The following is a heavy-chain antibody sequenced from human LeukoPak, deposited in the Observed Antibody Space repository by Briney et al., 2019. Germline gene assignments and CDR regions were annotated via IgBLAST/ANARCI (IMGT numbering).Heavy chain of an antibody. CDR1: GYRFTSYW. V-gene: IGHV5-51*01. Sequence: GESLKISFQGSGYRFTSYWIGWVRQMPGKGLEWMGIIYPGNSDTRYSPSFQGQVTISADKSISTAYLQWSSLKASDTAMYYCARHYGDYALGNDAFDIWGQGTMVTVSS. J-gene: IGHJ3*02. CDR2: IYPGNSDT. D-gene: IGHD4-17*01. CDR3: ARHYGDYALGNDAFDI.